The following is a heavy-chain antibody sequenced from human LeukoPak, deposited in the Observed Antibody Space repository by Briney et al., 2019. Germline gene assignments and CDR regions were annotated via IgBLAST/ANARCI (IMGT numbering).Heavy chain of an antibody. Sequence: GGSLRLSCAASGFTFDDYAMHWVRQAPGKGLEWVSGISSDGSSTNYADSVKGRFAISRDAAKNTLFLQINSLRAEDTAVYFCAAAGRGSLDYWGQGTLVTVSS. CDR2: ISSDGSST. V-gene: IGHV3-74*01. CDR3: AAAGRGSLDY. J-gene: IGHJ4*02. D-gene: IGHD3-16*01. CDR1: GFTFDDYA.